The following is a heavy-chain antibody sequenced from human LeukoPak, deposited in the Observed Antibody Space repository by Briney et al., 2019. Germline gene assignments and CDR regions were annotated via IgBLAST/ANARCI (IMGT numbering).Heavy chain of an antibody. D-gene: IGHD3-22*01. Sequence: GGSLRLSRSASGFTFKKYAMHWVRQAPGKGLEYVSAINSNGGRTYYADSVKGRFTISRDNSKNTLFLQMSSLRVEDTAVYYCVKDLYYDNSGYYSGAFDYWGQGTLVTVSS. J-gene: IGHJ4*02. CDR2: INSNGGRT. V-gene: IGHV3-64D*06. CDR1: GFTFKKYA. CDR3: VKDLYYDNSGYYSGAFDY.